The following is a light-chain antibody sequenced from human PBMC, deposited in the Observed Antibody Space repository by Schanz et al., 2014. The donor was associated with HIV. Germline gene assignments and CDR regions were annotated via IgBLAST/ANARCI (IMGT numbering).Light chain of an antibody. CDR2: NNH. J-gene: IGLJ2*01. V-gene: IGLV1-40*01. CDR3: SSYTSSST. Sequence: QSVLTQPPSVSGAPGQRVTISCTGSSSNIGAGYDVHWYQQLPGTAPKLLIFNNHQRRSGVPDRFSGSKSGTSASLTISGLQSADEDDYYCSSYTSSSTFGGGTKVTVL. CDR1: SSNIGAGYD.